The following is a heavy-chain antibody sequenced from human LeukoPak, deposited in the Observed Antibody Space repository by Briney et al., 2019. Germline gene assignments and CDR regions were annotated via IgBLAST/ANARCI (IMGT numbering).Heavy chain of an antibody. J-gene: IGHJ3*02. CDR3: ARQPANTAAFDI. CDR1: GGSINAYY. V-gene: IGHV4-59*08. D-gene: IGHD5-18*01. CDR2: VRDNGEN. Sequence: PSETLSLTCTVSGGSINAYYWSWIRQPPGKGLEWIAYVRDNGENNYNPSLKSRVAISVDTANNQISQRLNFVTAADTAIYYCARQPANTAAFDIWGLGTMVTVSS.